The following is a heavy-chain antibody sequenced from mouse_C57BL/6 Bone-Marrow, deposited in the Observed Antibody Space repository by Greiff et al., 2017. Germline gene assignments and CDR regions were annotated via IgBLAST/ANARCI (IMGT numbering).Heavy chain of an antibody. CDR1: GYTFTSYW. Sequence: QVQLQQPGAELVRPGTSVKLSCKASGYTFTSYWMHWVKQRPGQGLEWIGVIDPYDSYTNYNQKFKGKATLTVDTSSSTAYMQLSSLTSEDSAGYYCARAGFAYWGQGTLGTVSA. CDR2: IDPYDSYT. V-gene: IGHV1-59*01. CDR3: ARAGFAY. J-gene: IGHJ3*01.